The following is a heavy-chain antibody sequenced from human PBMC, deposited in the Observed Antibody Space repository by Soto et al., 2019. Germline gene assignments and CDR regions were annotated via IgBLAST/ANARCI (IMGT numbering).Heavy chain of an antibody. Sequence: ESGGGVVQPGRSLRLSCAASGFTFSRYGMHWVRQAPGKGLEWVAVISYDGSNKYYADSVKGRFTISRDNSKNTLYLQMNSLRAEDTAVYYCLKRDYWGQGTLVTVSS. CDR2: ISYDGSNK. CDR1: GFTFSRYG. CDR3: LKRDY. J-gene: IGHJ4*02. V-gene: IGHV3-30*03.